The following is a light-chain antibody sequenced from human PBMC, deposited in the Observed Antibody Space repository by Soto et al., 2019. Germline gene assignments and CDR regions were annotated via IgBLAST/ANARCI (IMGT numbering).Light chain of an antibody. Sequence: EIVLTQSPVTLSLSPGERPTPSCRARQRVGQNYLAWYQQKPGHAPRLLIYGASSRATGIPDRFRVSGSGTDFSLRISRLWPVDMAGYFCQHNGYKPTFGRGTKVDIK. CDR1: QRVGQNY. CDR2: GAS. J-gene: IGKJ1*01. V-gene: IGKV3-20*01. CDR3: QHNGYKPT.